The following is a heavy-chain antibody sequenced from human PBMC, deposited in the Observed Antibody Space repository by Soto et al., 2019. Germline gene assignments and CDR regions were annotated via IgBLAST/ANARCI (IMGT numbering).Heavy chain of an antibody. Sequence: QVQLVESGGGVVQPGRSLRLSCAASGFSFRSYAMHWVRQAPGKGLEWVAVMSYDGSDKDYADSVKGRFTISRDNSKNTLYLQMSILRAEVTAVCYCARARLDTPALEYWGQGTLVTVSS. CDR3: ARARLDTPALEY. CDR2: MSYDGSDK. CDR1: GFSFRSYA. D-gene: IGHD2-2*01. V-gene: IGHV3-30-3*01. J-gene: IGHJ4*02.